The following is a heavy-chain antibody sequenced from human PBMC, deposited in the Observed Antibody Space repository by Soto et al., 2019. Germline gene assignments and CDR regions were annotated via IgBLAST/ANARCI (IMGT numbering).Heavy chain of an antibody. CDR1: GFTFSDYY. J-gene: IGHJ4*02. D-gene: IGHD2-2*01. CDR3: AREPSDCSSTSCYGFDY. Sequence: GGSLRLSCADSGFTFSDYYMSWIRQAPGKGLEWVSYISSSGSTIYYADSVKGRFTISRDNAKNSLYLQMNSLRAEDTAVYYCAREPSDCSSTSCYGFDYWGQGTLVTVSS. V-gene: IGHV3-11*01. CDR2: ISSSGSTI.